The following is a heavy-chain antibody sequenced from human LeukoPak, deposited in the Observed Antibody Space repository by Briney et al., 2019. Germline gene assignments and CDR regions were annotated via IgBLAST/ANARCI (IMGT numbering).Heavy chain of an antibody. J-gene: IGHJ4*02. V-gene: IGHV1-2*02. D-gene: IGHD3-10*01. CDR1: GYTFTGYY. CDR2: INPNSGGT. CDR3: ARDRAAYYYGSGSSYNRAFHY. Sequence: ASVKVSCKSSGYTFTGYYMHWVRQAPGQGLEWMGWINPNSGGTNYTQKFQGRLTMTRDTSISTAYMELSRLRSDDTAVDYCARDRAAYYYGSGSSYNRAFHYWGQGTLVTVSS.